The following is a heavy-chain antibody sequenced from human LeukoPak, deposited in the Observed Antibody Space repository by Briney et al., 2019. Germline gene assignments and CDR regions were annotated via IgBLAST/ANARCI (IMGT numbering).Heavy chain of an antibody. CDR2: INPSGGNT. CDR3: ARDFFVVFPDCSGGSCPLDY. Sequence: GASVKVSCKASGYTFTSYYMHWVRQAPGRGLEWMGIINPSGGNTSYAQKFQGRVTMTRDTSTSTVYMELSSLRSEDTAVYYCARDFFVVFPDCSGGSCPLDYWGQGTLVTVSS. V-gene: IGHV1-46*01. J-gene: IGHJ4*02. D-gene: IGHD2-15*01. CDR1: GYTFTSYY.